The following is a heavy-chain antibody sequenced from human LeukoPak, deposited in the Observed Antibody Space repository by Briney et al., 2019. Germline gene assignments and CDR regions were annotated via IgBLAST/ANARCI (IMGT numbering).Heavy chain of an antibody. V-gene: IGHV3-48*03. Sequence: GGSLRLSCAASGFTFSSYEMNWVRQAPGKGLERVSYISSSGSTIYYADSVKGRFTISRDNAKNSLYLQMNSLTAEDTAVYYSARVTPSYGSGSYNFDYWGQGTLVTVSS. D-gene: IGHD3-10*01. CDR3: ARVTPSYGSGSYNFDY. CDR1: GFTFSSYE. CDR2: ISSSGSTI. J-gene: IGHJ4*02.